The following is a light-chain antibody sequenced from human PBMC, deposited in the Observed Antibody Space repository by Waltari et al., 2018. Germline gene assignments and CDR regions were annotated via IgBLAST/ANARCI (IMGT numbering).Light chain of an antibody. CDR3: NSFTSSSTVV. CDR1: SSDVGGYNY. J-gene: IGLJ3*02. Sequence: QSALTQPASVSGSPGPSITISCPGTSSDVGGYNYVSWYQQHPGKAPKLMIYDVSNRPSGVSNRFSGSKSGNTASLTISGLQPEDEADYYCNSFTSSSTVVFGGGTKLTVL. CDR2: DVS. V-gene: IGLV2-14*03.